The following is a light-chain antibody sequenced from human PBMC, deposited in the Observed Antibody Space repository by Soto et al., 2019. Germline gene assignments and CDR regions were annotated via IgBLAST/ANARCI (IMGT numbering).Light chain of an antibody. CDR3: QQYGSSRA. CDR1: QSVSSSY. V-gene: IGKV3-20*01. Sequence: EIVLTQSPGTLSLSPGERATLSCRASQSVSSSYLAWYQQKPGQAPRLLIYRASSRATGIPDRFSGSGSGTYFTLTISRLEPEDSAVYYCQQYGSSRAFGQGTKVEIK. CDR2: RAS. J-gene: IGKJ1*01.